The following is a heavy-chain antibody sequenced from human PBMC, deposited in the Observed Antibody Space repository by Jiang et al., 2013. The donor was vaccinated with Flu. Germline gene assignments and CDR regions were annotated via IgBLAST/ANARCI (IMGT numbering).Heavy chain of an antibody. V-gene: IGHV3-48*03. CDR1: GFTFSSYE. J-gene: IGHJ4*02. Sequence: VQLVESGGGLVQPGGSLRLSCAASGFTFSSYEMNWVRQAPGKGLEWVSYISSSGSTIYYADSVKGRFTISRDNAKNSLYLQMNSLRAEDTAVYYCARGDYGGNSAWGGFDYWGQGTLVTVSS. CDR3: ARGDYGGNSAWGGFDY. D-gene: IGHD4-23*01. CDR2: ISSSGSTI.